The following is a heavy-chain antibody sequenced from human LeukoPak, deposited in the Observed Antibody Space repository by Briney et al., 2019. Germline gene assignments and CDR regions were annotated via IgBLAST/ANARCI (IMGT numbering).Heavy chain of an antibody. CDR1: GYTFTSYA. Sequence: SCKASGYTFTSYAMHWVRQAPGKGLEWVAVISYDGSNKYYADSVKGRFTISRDNSKNTLYLQMNSLRAEDTAVYYCARGWGEASALDYWGQGTLVTVSS. CDR3: ARGWGEASALDY. V-gene: IGHV3-30*04. J-gene: IGHJ4*02. CDR2: ISYDGSNK. D-gene: IGHD3-16*01.